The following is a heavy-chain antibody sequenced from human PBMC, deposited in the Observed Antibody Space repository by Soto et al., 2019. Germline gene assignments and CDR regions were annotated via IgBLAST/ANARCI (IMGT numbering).Heavy chain of an antibody. J-gene: IGHJ3*02. V-gene: IGHV1-69*02. CDR1: GGTFSSYT. D-gene: IGHD2-15*01. CDR2: IIPIFGIA. CDR3: ARTRMVAATYDAFDI. Sequence: SVKVSCKASGGTFSSYTISWVRQAPGQGLEWMGRIIPIFGIANYAQKFQGRVTITADKSTSTAYMELSSLRSEDTAVYYCARTRMVAATYDAFDIWGQGTMVTVSS.